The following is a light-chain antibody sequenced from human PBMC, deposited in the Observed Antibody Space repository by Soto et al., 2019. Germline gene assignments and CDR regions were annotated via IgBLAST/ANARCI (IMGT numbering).Light chain of an antibody. J-gene: IGKJ5*01. CDR1: QNLGDGR. CDR2: DAS. Sequence: VLTQSPGTLSLSPGERATLSCRANQNLGDGRLAWYQQKPGQPPTLLIYDASTRATGIPDRFSGSGSGTDLTITISRLEPEDFAVYYCQEHASIFGQGTRLEIK. V-gene: IGKV3-20*01. CDR3: QEHASI.